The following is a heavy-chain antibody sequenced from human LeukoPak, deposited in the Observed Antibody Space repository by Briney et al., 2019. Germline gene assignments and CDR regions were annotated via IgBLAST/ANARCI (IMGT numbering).Heavy chain of an antibody. CDR3: AKKLNYYDSSGYYRVGVFDY. CDR2: FSGSGGST. Sequence: QAGGSLRLSCAASGFTFSSYAMSWVRQAPGKGLEWVSAFSGSGGSTYYADSVKGRFTISRDNSKNTLYLQMNSLRAEDTAVYYCAKKLNYYDSSGYYRVGVFDYWGQGTLVTVSS. J-gene: IGHJ4*02. D-gene: IGHD3-22*01. V-gene: IGHV3-23*01. CDR1: GFTFSSYA.